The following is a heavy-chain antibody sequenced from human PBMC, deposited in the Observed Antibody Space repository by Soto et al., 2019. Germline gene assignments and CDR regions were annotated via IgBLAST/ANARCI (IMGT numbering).Heavy chain of an antibody. V-gene: IGHV3-23*01. CDR3: AKEPVGKYNWFDP. CDR2: VSGSGGGR. D-gene: IGHD2-15*01. CDR1: GFTFNNYA. Sequence: PGGSLRLSCAASGFTFNNYAMSWVRQAPGKGLEWISSVSGSGGGRDYADSVKGRFTISRDNSKNTLYLQMNSLRVEDTAVYYCAKEPVGKYNWFDPWGKGTLLTVSS. J-gene: IGHJ5*02.